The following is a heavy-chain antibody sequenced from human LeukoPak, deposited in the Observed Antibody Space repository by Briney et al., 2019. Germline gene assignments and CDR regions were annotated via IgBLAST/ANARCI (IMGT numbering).Heavy chain of an antibody. CDR2: INPNSGGT. CDR3: ARGEREGRWLRFDAFDI. J-gene: IGHJ3*02. V-gene: IGHV1-2*02. CDR1: GYTFTGYY. D-gene: IGHD5-12*01. Sequence: ASVKVSCKASGYTFTGYYMHWVRQAPGQGLEWMGWINPNSGGTNYAQKFQGRVTMTRDTSIGTAYMELSRLRSDDTAVYYCARGEREGRWLRFDAFDIWGQGTMVTVSS.